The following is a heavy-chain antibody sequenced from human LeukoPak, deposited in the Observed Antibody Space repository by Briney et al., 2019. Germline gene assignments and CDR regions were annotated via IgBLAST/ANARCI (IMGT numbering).Heavy chain of an antibody. CDR2: ISAYNGNT. V-gene: IGHV1-18*01. Sequence: ASVKVSRKASGYTFTSYGISWVRQAPGQGLEWMGWISAYNGNTNYAQKLQGRVTMTTDTSTSTAYMELRSLRSDDTAVYYCARVGSYGRFAEYFQHWGQGTLVTVSS. CDR3: ARVGSYGRFAEYFQH. D-gene: IGHD5-18*01. CDR1: GYTFTSYG. J-gene: IGHJ1*01.